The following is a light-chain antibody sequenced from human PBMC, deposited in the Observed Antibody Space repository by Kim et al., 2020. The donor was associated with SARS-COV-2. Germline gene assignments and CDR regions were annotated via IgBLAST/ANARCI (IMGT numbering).Light chain of an antibody. CDR3: QKYDRAPRT. CDR1: QCIINY. Sequence: ASGGDRVTITCRASQCIINYLAWYQQKPGKVPKLLVYAASALQSGVSSRFSGSGSGTDFTLTISSLQPEDVATYYCQKYDRAPRTFGQGTKVDIK. J-gene: IGKJ1*01. CDR2: AAS. V-gene: IGKV1-27*01.